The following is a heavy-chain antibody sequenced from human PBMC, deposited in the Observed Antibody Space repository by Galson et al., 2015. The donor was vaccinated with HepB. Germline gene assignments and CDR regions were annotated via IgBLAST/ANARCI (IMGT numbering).Heavy chain of an antibody. Sequence: SETLSLTCTVSGGSISSSSYYWGWIRQPPGKGLEWIGSIYYSGSTYYNPSLKSRVTISVDTSKNQFSLKLSSVTAADTAVYYCARHLTAARRHWFDPWGQGTLVTVSS. D-gene: IGHD6-6*01. CDR2: IYYSGST. J-gene: IGHJ5*02. CDR1: GGSISSSSYY. CDR3: ARHLTAARRHWFDP. V-gene: IGHV4-39*01.